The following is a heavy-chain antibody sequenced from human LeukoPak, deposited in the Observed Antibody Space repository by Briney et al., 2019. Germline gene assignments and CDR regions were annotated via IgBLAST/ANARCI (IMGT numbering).Heavy chain of an antibody. V-gene: IGHV3-74*01. J-gene: IGHJ4*02. CDR1: GFSFSSYW. D-gene: IGHD3-3*01. Sequence: GGSLRLSCAASGFSFSSYWMHWVRQAPGKGLVWVSRINIDGSTTTYADSVKGRFTISRDNAKNTLYLQMNSLRAEDTALYYCARGFLDFDSWGQGTLVIVSS. CDR3: ARGFLDFDS. CDR2: INIDGSTT.